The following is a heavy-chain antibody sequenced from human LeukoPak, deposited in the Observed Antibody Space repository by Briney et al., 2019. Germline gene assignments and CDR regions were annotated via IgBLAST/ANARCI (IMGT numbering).Heavy chain of an antibody. CDR3: ARVLRGASGYYDY. Sequence: PGGSLRLSCAASGFTFSSYAMHWVRQAPGKGLEYVSAISIHGGDTYYANSVKGRFTISRDNSKNTLYLQMGSLRAEDMAVYYCARVLRGASGYYDYWGQGTLVTVSS. D-gene: IGHD3-22*01. CDR1: GFTFSSYA. J-gene: IGHJ4*02. V-gene: IGHV3-64*01. CDR2: ISIHGGDT.